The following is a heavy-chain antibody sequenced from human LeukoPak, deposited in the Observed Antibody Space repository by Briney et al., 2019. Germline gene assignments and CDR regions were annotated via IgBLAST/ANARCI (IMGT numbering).Heavy chain of an antibody. Sequence: PGGSLRLSCAASGFTFSTFDMNWVRQAPGKGLEWVSYISSGSSTIYYADSMKGRFTISRDNAKNSLYLQMNSLRAEDTAVYYCARLRYYAMDVWGQGTTVIVSS. CDR2: ISSGSSTI. J-gene: IGHJ6*02. CDR1: GFTFSTFD. CDR3: ARLRYYAMDV. V-gene: IGHV3-48*01.